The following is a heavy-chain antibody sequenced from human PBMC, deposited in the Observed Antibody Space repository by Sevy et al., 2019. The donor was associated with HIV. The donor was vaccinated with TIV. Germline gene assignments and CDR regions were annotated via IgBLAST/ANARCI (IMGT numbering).Heavy chain of an antibody. V-gene: IGHV3-15*01. CDR2: IKSKTDGGTT. Sequence: GGSLRLSCAASGFTFSNAWMSWVRQAPGKGLEWVGRIKSKTDGGTTDYAAPVKGRFTISRDDSKNTLYLQMNSLKTEDTAVYYCTTPQTTYYYDSSGYPRVAFDIWGQGTMVTVSS. J-gene: IGHJ3*02. CDR3: TTPQTTYYYDSSGYPRVAFDI. D-gene: IGHD3-22*01. CDR1: GFTFSNAW.